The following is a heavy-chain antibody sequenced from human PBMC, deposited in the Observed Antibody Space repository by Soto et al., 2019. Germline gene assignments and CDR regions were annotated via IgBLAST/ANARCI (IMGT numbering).Heavy chain of an antibody. Sequence: GASVKVSCKASGYTFTSYGISWVRRAPGQGLEWMGWISAYNGNTNYAQKLQGRVTMTTDTSTSTAYMELRSLRSDDTAVYYCARSPWDYYGSGSYKPLDYWGQGTLVTVSS. J-gene: IGHJ4*02. CDR2: ISAYNGNT. CDR3: ARSPWDYYGSGSYKPLDY. CDR1: GYTFTSYG. V-gene: IGHV1-18*01. D-gene: IGHD3-10*01.